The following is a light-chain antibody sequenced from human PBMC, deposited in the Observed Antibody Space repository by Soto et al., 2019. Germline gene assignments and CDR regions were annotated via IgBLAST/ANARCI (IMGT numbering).Light chain of an antibody. Sequence: QSVLTQPPSVSGAPGQTVAISCTGSSSNIGANYDVHWYQQRPGTAPKLLIFGNNNRPSGVPDRFSGSKSGTSASLAITGLQAEDEADYYCSSYTSSSTVFGTGTKVTVL. V-gene: IGLV1-40*01. CDR1: SSNIGANYD. CDR2: GNN. CDR3: SSYTSSSTV. J-gene: IGLJ1*01.